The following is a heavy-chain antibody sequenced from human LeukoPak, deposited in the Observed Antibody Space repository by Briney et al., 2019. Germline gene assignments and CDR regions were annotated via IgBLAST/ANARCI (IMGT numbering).Heavy chain of an antibody. D-gene: IGHD6-6*01. CDR3: ARGSIAARIGAFDI. CDR2: IYTSGST. J-gene: IGHJ3*02. Sequence: SETLSLTCTVSGGSISSYYWSWIRQPAGKGLEWIGRIYTSGSTNYNPSLKSRVTISVDRSKNQFSLKLSSVTAAGTAVYYCARGSIAARIGAFDIWGQGTMVTVSS. V-gene: IGHV4-4*07. CDR1: GGSISSYY.